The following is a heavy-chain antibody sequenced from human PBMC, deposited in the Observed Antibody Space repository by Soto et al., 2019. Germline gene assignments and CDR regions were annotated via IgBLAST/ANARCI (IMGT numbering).Heavy chain of an antibody. D-gene: IGHD3-3*01. CDR1: GFTFSSYG. CDR2: ISYDGSNK. CDR3: AKDAPYDFWSGYRYGFDY. V-gene: IGHV3-30*18. J-gene: IGHJ4*02. Sequence: GGSLRLSCAASGFTFSSYGMHWVRQAPGKGLEWVAVISYDGSNKYYADSVKGRFTISRDNSKNTLYLQMNSLRAEDTAVYYCAKDAPYDFWSGYRYGFDYWGQGTLVTSPQ.